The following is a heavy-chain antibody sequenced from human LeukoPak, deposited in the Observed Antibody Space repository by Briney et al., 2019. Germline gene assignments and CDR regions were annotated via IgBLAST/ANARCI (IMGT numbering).Heavy chain of an antibody. CDR1: GFTFSIYA. CDR2: ISGSGGTA. CDR3: AASLTYSGSYYGDY. J-gene: IGHJ4*02. Sequence: GGSLRLSCAASGFTFSIYAMSWVRQAPGKGLEWVSAISGSGGTAYYADSVKGRFTISRDNSKNTLYLQMNSLRAEDTAVYYCAASLTYSGSYYGDYWGQGTLVTVSS. D-gene: IGHD1-26*01. V-gene: IGHV3-23*01.